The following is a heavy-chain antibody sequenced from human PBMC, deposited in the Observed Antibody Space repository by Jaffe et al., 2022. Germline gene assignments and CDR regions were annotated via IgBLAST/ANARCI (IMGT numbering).Heavy chain of an antibody. CDR1: GYTFTGYY. Sequence: QVQLVQSGAEVKKPGASVKVSCKASGYTFTGYYMHWVRQAPGQGLEWMGRINPNSGGTNYAQKFQGRVTMTRDTSISTAYMELSRLRSDDTAVYYCARYADFWSGYYPPYYYMDVWGKGTTVTVSS. J-gene: IGHJ6*03. CDR2: INPNSGGT. D-gene: IGHD3-3*01. V-gene: IGHV1-2*06. CDR3: ARYADFWSGYYPPYYYMDV.